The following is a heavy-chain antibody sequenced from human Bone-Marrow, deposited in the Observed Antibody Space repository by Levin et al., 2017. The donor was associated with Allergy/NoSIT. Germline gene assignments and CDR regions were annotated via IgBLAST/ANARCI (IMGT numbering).Heavy chain of an antibody. J-gene: IGHJ3*02. Sequence: NPSETLSLTCTVSGGSSITSNYYWGWIRQPPGTGLEWIGSIYYSGNTYYNPSLKSRVTMSVDTSKNQFSLRLSSLTAADTAVYYCARPGISGTLADAFDIWGQGTMVTVSS. CDR1: GGSSITSNYY. V-gene: IGHV4-39*01. CDR2: IYYSGNT. CDR3: ARPGISGTLADAFDI. D-gene: IGHD1/OR15-1a*01.